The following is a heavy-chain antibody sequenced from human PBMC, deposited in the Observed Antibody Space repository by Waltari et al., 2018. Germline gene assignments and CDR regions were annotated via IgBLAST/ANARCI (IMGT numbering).Heavy chain of an antibody. CDR1: GYTFTSYA. CDR2: INAGNGNT. J-gene: IGHJ4*02. D-gene: IGHD6-13*01. V-gene: IGHV1-3*01. CDR3: ARVRSYSSSWYYFDY. Sequence: QVQLVQSGAEVEKPGASVKVSCKASGYTFTSYAMHWVRKAPGQRLEWMGWINAGNGNTKYSQKFQGRVTITRDTSASTAYMELSSLRSEDTAVYYCARVRSYSSSWYYFDYWGQGTLVTVSS.